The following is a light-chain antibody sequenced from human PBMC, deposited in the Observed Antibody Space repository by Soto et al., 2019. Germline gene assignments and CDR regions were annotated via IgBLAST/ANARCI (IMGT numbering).Light chain of an antibody. CDR3: QKYNSAPPLT. J-gene: IGKJ4*01. Sequence: DIQMTQSPSSLSASVGDRVTITCRASQGISNYLARYQQKPGKVPKLLIYAASTLQPGVPSRFSGSGSGTDFTLTISSLQPEDVATYYCQKYNSAPPLTFGGGTKVEIK. CDR1: QGISNY. CDR2: AAS. V-gene: IGKV1-27*01.